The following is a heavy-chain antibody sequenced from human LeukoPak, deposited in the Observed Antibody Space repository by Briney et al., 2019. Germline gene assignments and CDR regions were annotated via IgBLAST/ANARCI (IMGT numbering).Heavy chain of an antibody. D-gene: IGHD2-2*01. V-gene: IGHV1-69*13. CDR1: GGTFSSYA. J-gene: IGHJ3*02. CDR2: IIPIFGTA. Sequence: ASVKVSCKASGGTFSSYAISWVRQAPGQGLEWMGGIIPIFGTANYAQKFQGRVTITADESTSTAYMALSSLRSEDTAVYYCARDYASAFDIWGQGTMVTVSS. CDR3: ARDYASAFDI.